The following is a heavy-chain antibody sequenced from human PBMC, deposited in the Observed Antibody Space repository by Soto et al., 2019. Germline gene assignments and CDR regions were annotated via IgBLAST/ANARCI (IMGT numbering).Heavy chain of an antibody. D-gene: IGHD3-16*02. CDR2: IYYSGST. J-gene: IGHJ4*02. V-gene: IGHV4-39*01. CDR3: ARVYRTGVIGQYFDN. Sequence: PSETLSLTCTVSGGSISSSSYYWGWIRQPPGKGLEWIGSIYYSGSTYYNPSLKSRVTISVDTSKNQFSLKLSSVTAADTAVYYCARVYRTGVIGQYFDNWGQGTRVTVSS. CDR1: GGSISSSSYY.